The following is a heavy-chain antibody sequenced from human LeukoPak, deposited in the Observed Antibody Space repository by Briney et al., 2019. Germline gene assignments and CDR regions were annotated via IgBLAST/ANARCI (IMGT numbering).Heavy chain of an antibody. CDR3: ARETGDVLLGAFDI. CDR2: IGIVGDT. V-gene: IGHV3-13*04. J-gene: IGHJ3*02. CDR1: GFTFSGYD. D-gene: IGHD3-10*01. Sequence: PGGSLRLSCAASGFTFSGYDFHWGRKGTGRGLEWDSAIGIVGDTHYLASVKGRFTISRENAKISLYLQMNSLRAGDTAVYYCARETGDVLLGAFDIWGQGTMVTVSS.